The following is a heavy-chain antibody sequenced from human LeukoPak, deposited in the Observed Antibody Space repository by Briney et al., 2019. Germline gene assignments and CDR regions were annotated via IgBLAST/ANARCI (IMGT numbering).Heavy chain of an antibody. V-gene: IGHV3-53*04. D-gene: IGHD4-17*01. CDR1: GFTVSSNF. CDR3: ARDRSYGDFAWGY. CDR2: ISSGGTT. J-gene: IGHJ4*02. Sequence: PGGSLRLSCAASGFTVSSNFMTWVRQAPGKGLEWVSAISSGGTTYYADSVKGRFTISRHISKNTVYLQMNSLRAEDTAVYYCARDRSYGDFAWGYWGQGTLVTVSS.